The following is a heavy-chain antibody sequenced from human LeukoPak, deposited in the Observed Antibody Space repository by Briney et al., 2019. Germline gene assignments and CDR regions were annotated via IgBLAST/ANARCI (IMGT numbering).Heavy chain of an antibody. CDR3: ARVQRGSSWYYFDY. CDR1: GYTFTRYD. D-gene: IGHD6-13*01. CDR2: MNPNSGNT. Sequence: ASVKVSCKASGYTFTRYDINWVRQATGQGLEWMGWMNPNSGNTGYAQKFQGRVTMTRNTSISTAYMELSSLRSEDTAVYYCARVQRGSSWYYFDYWGQGTLVTVSS. J-gene: IGHJ4*02. V-gene: IGHV1-8*01.